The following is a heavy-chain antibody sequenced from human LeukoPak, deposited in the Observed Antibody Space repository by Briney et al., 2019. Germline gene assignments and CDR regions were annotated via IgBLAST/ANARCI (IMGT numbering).Heavy chain of an antibody. CDR1: GYTFTSYG. D-gene: IGHD2-2*01. CDR2: ISAYNGNT. CDR3: ARDLGYCSSTSCYGFDY. V-gene: IGHV1-18*01. Sequence: ASVKVSCKASGYTFTSYGISWVRQAPGQGLEWMGWISAYNGNTNYAQKLQGRVTMTTDTSTSTAYMELRSLRSDDTAVYYCARDLGYCSSTSCYGFDYWGQGTQVTVSS. J-gene: IGHJ4*02.